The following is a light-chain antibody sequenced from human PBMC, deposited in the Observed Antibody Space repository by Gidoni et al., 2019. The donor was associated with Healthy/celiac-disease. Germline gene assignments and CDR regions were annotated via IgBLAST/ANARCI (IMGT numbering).Light chain of an antibody. CDR1: QSVSSSY. CDR3: QQYGSSPMCS. CDR2: GAS. V-gene: IGKV3-20*01. J-gene: IGKJ2*04. Sequence: EIVLTQSPGTLSLSPGERATLSCRASQSVSSSYLAWYQQKPGQAPRLLIYGASSRATGIPDRFSGSGSGTDFTLTISRQEPEDFAVYYCQQYGSSPMCSFGQGTKLEIK.